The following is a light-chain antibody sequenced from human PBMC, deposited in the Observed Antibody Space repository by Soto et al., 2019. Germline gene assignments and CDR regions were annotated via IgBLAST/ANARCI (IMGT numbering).Light chain of an antibody. CDR1: QSVSSNY. CDR3: QQYNNWPRT. Sequence: EIVLTQSPATLSLSPGERAALSCGASQSVSSNYLAWYQQKPGLAPRLLIYDASRRATGIPDRFSGSGSGADFILSIGRLEPEDFAVYYCQQYNNWPRTFGQGTKVDIK. CDR2: DAS. J-gene: IGKJ1*01. V-gene: IGKV3D-20*01.